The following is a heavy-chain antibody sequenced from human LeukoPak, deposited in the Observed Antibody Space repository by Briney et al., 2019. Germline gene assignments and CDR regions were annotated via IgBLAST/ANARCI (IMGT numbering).Heavy chain of an antibody. V-gene: IGHV1-46*01. Sequence: GASVKVSCKASGYIFINYWMYWVRQAPGQGLEWMGLINPSGGNTNFAQNFQGRVTMTRDMSSSTVYMELSRLRSEDTAVYYCARGPHLRTYDSSSPSAVDFWGKGTTVTVSS. CDR1: GYIFINYW. J-gene: IGHJ6*04. CDR3: ARGPHLRTYDSSSPSAVDF. D-gene: IGHD3-22*01. CDR2: INPSGGNT.